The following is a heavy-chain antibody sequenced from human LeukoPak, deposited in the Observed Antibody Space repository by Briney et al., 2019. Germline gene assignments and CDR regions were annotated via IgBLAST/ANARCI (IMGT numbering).Heavy chain of an antibody. Sequence: ASVKVSCKASGYTFTSYDFNWVRQPTGQGLEWMGWMNPNSGNTGYAQKFQGRVTMTRNTSISTAYMDLSSLRSEDTAVYYCARGGGAYYYDSSGFWGQGTLVTVSS. J-gene: IGHJ4*02. D-gene: IGHD3-22*01. CDR1: GYTFTSYD. CDR3: ARGGGAYYYDSSGF. V-gene: IGHV1-8*01. CDR2: MNPNSGNT.